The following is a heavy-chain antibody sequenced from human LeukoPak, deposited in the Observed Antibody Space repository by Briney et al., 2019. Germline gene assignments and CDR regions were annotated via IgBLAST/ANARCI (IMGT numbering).Heavy chain of an antibody. V-gene: IGHV3-21*01. D-gene: IGHD2-2*01. J-gene: IGHJ3*02. CDR3: ACSTSCCADAFDI. CDR2: ISSSSSYI. Sequence: GGSLRLSCATSGFTFSNYAMNWVRQAPGKGLEWVSSISSSSSYIYYADSVKGRFTISRDNAKNSLYLQMNSLRAEDTAVYYCACSTSCCADAFDIWGQGTMVTVSS. CDR1: GFTFSNYA.